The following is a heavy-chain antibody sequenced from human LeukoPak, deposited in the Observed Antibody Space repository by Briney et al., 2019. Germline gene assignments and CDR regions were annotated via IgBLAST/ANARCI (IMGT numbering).Heavy chain of an antibody. D-gene: IGHD5-24*01. CDR1: GFTFISYG. J-gene: IGHJ4*02. V-gene: IGHV3-30*02. CDR2: IRYDGSNK. CDR3: ARDLGMGTRIDF. Sequence: GGSLRLSCAASGFTFISYGVHWVRQAPGKGLGWVAFIRYDGSNKYYNDSAKGRFTITRNNSNNTLSLQMNSLRAEDTAVYYCARDLGMGTRIDFWVQGTLVTVSS.